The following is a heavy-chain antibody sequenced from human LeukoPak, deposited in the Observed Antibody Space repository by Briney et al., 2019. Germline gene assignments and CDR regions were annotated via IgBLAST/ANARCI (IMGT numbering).Heavy chain of an antibody. Sequence: GGSLRLSCAASGFTFSSYEMNWVRQAPGKGLEWVSYISSSGSTIYYADSVKGRFTISRDNAKNSLYLQMNSLRAEDTAVYYCARDLGYCSSTSCYTWPDGYFDYWGQGTLVTVSS. J-gene: IGHJ4*02. D-gene: IGHD2-2*02. V-gene: IGHV3-48*03. CDR2: ISSSGSTI. CDR3: ARDLGYCSSTSCYTWPDGYFDY. CDR1: GFTFSSYE.